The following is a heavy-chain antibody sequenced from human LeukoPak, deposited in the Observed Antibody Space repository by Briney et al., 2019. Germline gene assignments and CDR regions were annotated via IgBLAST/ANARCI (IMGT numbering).Heavy chain of an antibody. D-gene: IGHD3-10*01. CDR1: GFTFSDYY. CDR3: ARGRFGELSVATFDI. Sequence: GGSLRLSCAASGFTFSDYYTNWIRQAPGKGLECVSYISGSSSYTNYADSVKGRFTISRDNAKNSLYLQMNSLRAEDTAVYYCARGRFGELSVATFDIWGQGTVVTVSS. V-gene: IGHV3-11*06. J-gene: IGHJ3*02. CDR2: ISGSSSYT.